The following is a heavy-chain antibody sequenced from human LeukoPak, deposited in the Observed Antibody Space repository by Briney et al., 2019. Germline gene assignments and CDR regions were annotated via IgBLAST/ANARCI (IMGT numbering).Heavy chain of an antibody. Sequence: SETLSLTCTVSGGSISGYHWSWIRQPQGKGRAWIGNIYYSGSTNYNPSLKSRVTISVATSKNQFSLKLSSVTAADTAVYYCARSTVTAAPLFYWGQGILVTVSS. CDR1: GGSISGYH. J-gene: IGHJ4*02. D-gene: IGHD4-17*01. CDR3: ARSTVTAAPLFY. V-gene: IGHV4-59*01. CDR2: IYYSGST.